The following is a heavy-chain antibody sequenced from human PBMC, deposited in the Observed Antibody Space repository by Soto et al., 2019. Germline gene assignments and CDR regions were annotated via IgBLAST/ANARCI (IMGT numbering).Heavy chain of an antibody. CDR1: GYSISSGLY. Sequence: PSETLSLTCAVSGYSISSGLYWGWIRQPPGKGLEWIGTIYRGGITYYNPSLKSRVTISIDTSKNHFSLRLSSVTATDTAVYFCAIGNPDWFDPWGPGTLVTVSS. CDR3: AIGNPDWFDP. CDR2: IYRGGIT. V-gene: IGHV4-38-2*01. J-gene: IGHJ5*02. D-gene: IGHD1-1*01.